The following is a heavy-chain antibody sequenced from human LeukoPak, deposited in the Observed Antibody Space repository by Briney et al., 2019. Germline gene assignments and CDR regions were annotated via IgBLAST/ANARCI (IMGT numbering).Heavy chain of an antibody. V-gene: IGHV3-48*04. Sequence: SGGPLRLSCAASGFTFSSYSMNWVRQAPGKGLEGVSYISSSSSTMYYAGSVKGRFTISRDNAKNSLYLQMNGLRAEDTAVYYCAREKGSAAGIPDYWGQGTLVTVSS. J-gene: IGHJ4*02. CDR2: ISSSSSTM. D-gene: IGHD6-13*01. CDR3: AREKGSAAGIPDY. CDR1: GFTFSSYS.